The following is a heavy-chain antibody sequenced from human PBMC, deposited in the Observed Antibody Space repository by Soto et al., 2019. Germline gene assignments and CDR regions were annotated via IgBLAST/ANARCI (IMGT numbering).Heavy chain of an antibody. CDR3: AKDLNPARYIGPWVDY. J-gene: IGHJ4*02. Sequence: GGSLRLSCAASGFTFSNYAMSWVRQAPGKGLEWVSAISGSGGSTYYADSVKGRFTISRDNSKNTLYLQMNSLRAEDTAVYYCAKDLNPARYIGPWVDYWGQGTLVTVSS. CDR1: GFTFSNYA. CDR2: ISGSGGST. D-gene: IGHD1-26*01. V-gene: IGHV3-23*01.